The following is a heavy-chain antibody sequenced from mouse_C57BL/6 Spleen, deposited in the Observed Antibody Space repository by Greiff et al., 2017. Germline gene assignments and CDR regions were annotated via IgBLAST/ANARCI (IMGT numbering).Heavy chain of an antibody. D-gene: IGHD4-1*01. J-gene: IGHJ4*01. Sequence: EVQLQQSGPVLVKPGASVKMSCKASGYTFTDYYMNWVKQSHGKSLEWIGVINPYNGGTSYNQKFKGKATLTVDKSSSTAYMELNSLTSEDSAVYYCARSDVLGAMDYWGQGTSVTVSS. CDR2: INPYNGGT. CDR3: ARSDVLGAMDY. V-gene: IGHV1-19*01. CDR1: GYTFTDYY.